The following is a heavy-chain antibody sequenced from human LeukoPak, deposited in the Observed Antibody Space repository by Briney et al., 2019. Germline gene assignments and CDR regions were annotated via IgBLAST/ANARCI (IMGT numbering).Heavy chain of an antibody. J-gene: IGHJ3*02. CDR2: IYYSGTT. CDR1: GVSISGLY. D-gene: IGHD2-8*02. V-gene: IGHV4-59*08. CDR3: ARHVMRNHPGGSSYTLAFDT. Sequence: SETLSLTCSVSGVSISGLYWIWIRQPPGKGLEWIGFIYYSGTTYYNPSLKSRVTIVIDTSSNPFSLRVRSVTAADTAVYYCARHVMRNHPGGSSYTLAFDTWGHGTRVTVSS.